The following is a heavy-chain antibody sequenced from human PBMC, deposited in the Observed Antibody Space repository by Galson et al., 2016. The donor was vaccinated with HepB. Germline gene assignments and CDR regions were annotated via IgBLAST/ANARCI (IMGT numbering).Heavy chain of an antibody. J-gene: IGHJ4*02. V-gene: IGHV3-11*05. CDR3: ARDKRLWLV. CDR1: GFTFSDYY. D-gene: IGHD5-18*01. CDR2: ISTGSGHT. Sequence: SLRLSCAASGFTFSDYYMSWIRQAPGQGLEWISYISTGSGHTNYADSVKGRFTISRDNAKNSLYLQMNSLRAEDTAVYYCARDKRLWLVWGQGTLVTVSS.